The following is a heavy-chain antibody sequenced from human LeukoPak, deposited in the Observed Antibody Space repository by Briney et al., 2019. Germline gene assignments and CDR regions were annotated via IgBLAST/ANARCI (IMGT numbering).Heavy chain of an antibody. Sequence: GSLRLSCAASGFTFSSYAMSWVRQAPGKGLEWVSAISGSGGSTYYADSVKGRFTISRDNSKNTLYLQMNSLRAEDTAVYYCAKGPIDYYDSSGYTDFDYWGQGTLVTVSS. CDR1: GFTFSSYA. V-gene: IGHV3-23*01. D-gene: IGHD3-22*01. CDR3: AKGPIDYYDSSGYTDFDY. J-gene: IGHJ4*02. CDR2: ISGSGGST.